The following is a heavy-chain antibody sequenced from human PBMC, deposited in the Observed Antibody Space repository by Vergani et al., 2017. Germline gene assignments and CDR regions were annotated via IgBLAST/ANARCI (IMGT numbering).Heavy chain of an antibody. J-gene: IGHJ4*02. Sequence: QVQLVQSGAEVKKPGASVKVSCKASRYTFTGYYMHWVRQAPGQGLEWMGWINPNSGGTNYAQKFQGRVTMTRDTSISPAYMELSRLRSDDTAVYYCARDPGPGDYDFWSGYLDYWGQGTLVTVSS. CDR1: RYTFTGYY. V-gene: IGHV1-2*02. CDR2: INPNSGGT. CDR3: ARDPGPGDYDFWSGYLDY. D-gene: IGHD3-3*01.